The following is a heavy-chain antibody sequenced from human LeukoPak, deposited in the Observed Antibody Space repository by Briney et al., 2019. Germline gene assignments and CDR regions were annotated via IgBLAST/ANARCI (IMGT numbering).Heavy chain of an antibody. CDR3: AKDRDSGYEGFDY. Sequence: GGSLRLSCAASGFTFSSYSMTWVRQAPGKGLEWVSAISGSGGSTYYADSVKGRFTISRDNSKNTLYLQMNSLRAEDTAVYYCAKDRDSGYEGFDYWGQGTLVTVSS. CDR1: GFTFSSYS. J-gene: IGHJ4*02. D-gene: IGHD5-12*01. CDR2: ISGSGGST. V-gene: IGHV3-23*01.